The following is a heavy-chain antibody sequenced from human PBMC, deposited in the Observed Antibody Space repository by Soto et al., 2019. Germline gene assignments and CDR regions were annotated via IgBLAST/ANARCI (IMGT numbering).Heavy chain of an antibody. CDR1: GYTFSGYY. D-gene: IGHD2-15*01. CDR3: ARVGYCSGGSCYQGGMDV. Sequence: ASVKVSCKASGYTFSGYYIHWVRQAPGQGLKWMGWINPNSGGTNYAQKFQGWVTMTTDTSISTAYMELSRLRFDDTAVYYCARVGYCSGGSCYQGGMDVWGQGTTVTVP. J-gene: IGHJ6*02. V-gene: IGHV1-2*04. CDR2: INPNSGGT.